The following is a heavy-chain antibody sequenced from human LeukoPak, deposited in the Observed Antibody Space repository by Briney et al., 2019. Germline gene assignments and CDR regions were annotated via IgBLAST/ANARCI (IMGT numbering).Heavy chain of an antibody. V-gene: IGHV1-46*01. CDR1: GYTFSIYN. CDR3: ARGRDDSSGYYSSFYFDY. D-gene: IGHD3-22*01. J-gene: IGHJ4*02. Sequence: ASVKVSCKASGYTFSIYNMHWVRQAPGQGLEWMGIINPSGGSTTNAQKFQGRVTITADESTSTAYMELSSLRSEDTAVYYCARGRDDSSGYYSSFYFDYWGQGTLVTVSP. CDR2: INPSGGST.